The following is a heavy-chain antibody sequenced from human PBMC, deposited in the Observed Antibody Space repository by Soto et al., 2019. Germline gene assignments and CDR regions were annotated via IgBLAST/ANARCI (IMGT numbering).Heavy chain of an antibody. CDR3: AREGEEGGEDY. Sequence: QLQLQESGSGLVKPSQTLSLTCAVSGGSISSGGYSWSWIRQPPGKGLEWIGYIYHSGSTYYNPSLKSRVTISVDRAKKQFALKLSSVTAADTAVYYCAREGEEGGEDYWGQGTLVTVSS. CDR1: GGSISSGGYS. D-gene: IGHD3-16*01. J-gene: IGHJ4*02. CDR2: IYHSGST. V-gene: IGHV4-30-2*01.